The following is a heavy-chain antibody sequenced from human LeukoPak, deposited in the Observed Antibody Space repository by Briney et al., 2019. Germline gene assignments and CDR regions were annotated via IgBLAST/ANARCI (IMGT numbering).Heavy chain of an antibody. Sequence: SVKVSCKASGGTFSSYTSSWVRQAPGQGLEWMGRIIPILGIANYAQKFQGRVTITADKSTSPAYMELSSLRSEDTPVYYCAGTSDIMRDILVVVAPFDYWGQGTLVTVSS. CDR1: GGTFSSYT. D-gene: IGHD2-15*01. J-gene: IGHJ4*02. V-gene: IGHV1-69*02. CDR2: IIPILGIA. CDR3: AGTSDIMRDILVVVAPFDY.